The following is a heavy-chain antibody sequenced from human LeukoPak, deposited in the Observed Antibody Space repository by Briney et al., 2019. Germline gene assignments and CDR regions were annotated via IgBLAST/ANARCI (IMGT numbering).Heavy chain of an antibody. CDR1: GFTFSSYV. Sequence: PGGSLRLSCAASGFTFSSYVMSWVRQAPGKGLEWVSAISSNGGSMYYADSVKGRFTISRDNSMHTLYLQMNNLRAEDTAVYYCAKVSLTLAVAGLFDFWGQGTLVTVSS. V-gene: IGHV3-23*01. CDR2: ISSNGGSM. J-gene: IGHJ4*02. CDR3: AKVSLTLAVAGLFDF. D-gene: IGHD6-19*01.